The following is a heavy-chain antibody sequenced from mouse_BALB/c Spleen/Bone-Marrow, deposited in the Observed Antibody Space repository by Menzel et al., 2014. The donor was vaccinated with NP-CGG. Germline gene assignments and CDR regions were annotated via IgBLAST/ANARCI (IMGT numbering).Heavy chain of an antibody. Sequence: QVQLQQPGAELVKPGASVKLSCKASGYTFSSYYMYWVKQRPGRGLEWIGEINPSNGGTKFNEKFKSKATLTVDKSSSTAYMQLSSLTSEDSAVYYCTRSNYGYWYFDVWSAGTTVTVSS. J-gene: IGHJ1*01. CDR3: TRSNYGYWYFDV. CDR1: GYTFSSYY. CDR2: INPSNGGT. D-gene: IGHD1-1*01. V-gene: IGHV1S81*02.